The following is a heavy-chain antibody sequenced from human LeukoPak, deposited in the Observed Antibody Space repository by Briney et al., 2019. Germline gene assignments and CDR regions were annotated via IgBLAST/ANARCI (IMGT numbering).Heavy chain of an antibody. Sequence: PGGSLRLSCAASGFTFSNYATSWVRQAPGKGLESVSVISGTGGSTYYADSVKGRFTISRDSSRNTLYLQMNSLRAEDTTVYYCAKGHSDYGTGFDLWGRGTLVTVSS. CDR1: GFTFSNYA. CDR2: ISGTGGST. CDR3: AKGHSDYGTGFDL. J-gene: IGHJ4*02. V-gene: IGHV3-23*01. D-gene: IGHD4-17*01.